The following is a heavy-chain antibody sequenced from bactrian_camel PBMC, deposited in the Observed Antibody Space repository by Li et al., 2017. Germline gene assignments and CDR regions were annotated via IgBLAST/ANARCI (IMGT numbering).Heavy chain of an antibody. V-gene: IGHV3S53*01. J-gene: IGHJ4*01. CDR3: AEGRGSRGEHCYSLNY. CDR1: GTTSRRYC. Sequence: HVQLVESGGGSVQAGGSLRLSCKASGTTSRRYCMGWFRQFPGKEREGVAAIDSSGITAYADSLEGRFTISRDRSKNTVYLQMNNLKPEDSAKYYCAEGRGSRGEHCYSLNYWGQGTQVTVS. D-gene: IGHD6*01. CDR2: IDSSGIT.